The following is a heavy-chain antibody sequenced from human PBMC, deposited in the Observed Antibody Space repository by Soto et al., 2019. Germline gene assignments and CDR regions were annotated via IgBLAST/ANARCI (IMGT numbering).Heavy chain of an antibody. D-gene: IGHD3-10*01. CDR2: IYSSGST. Sequence: PSETLSLTCTVSGGSISNSFWSWIRQPAGKGLEWIGRIYSSGSTNYSPSLKSRVTMSVDTSKNQFSLKLTSVTAADTAAYYCARGAMARGDINWFDPWGQGTLVTVSS. V-gene: IGHV4-4*07. CDR3: ARGAMARGDINWFDP. CDR1: GGSISNSF. J-gene: IGHJ5*02.